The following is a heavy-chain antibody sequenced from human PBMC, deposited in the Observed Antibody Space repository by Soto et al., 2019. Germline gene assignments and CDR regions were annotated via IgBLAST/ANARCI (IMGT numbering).Heavy chain of an antibody. CDR1: GFSLSDVKLG. D-gene: IGHD2-15*01. CDR2: IFANDEK. V-gene: IGHV2-26*01. Sequence: QVTLTESGPVLVKPTETLTVTCTVSGFSLSDVKLGVSWIRQPPGQALEWLAHIFANDEKSYSTSRRSRLTISQDTSKSQVVLTVTNMDPVDTATYVCARKACSSGSCYFDFWGQGTLVIVSS. J-gene: IGHJ4*02. CDR3: ARKACSSGSCYFDF.